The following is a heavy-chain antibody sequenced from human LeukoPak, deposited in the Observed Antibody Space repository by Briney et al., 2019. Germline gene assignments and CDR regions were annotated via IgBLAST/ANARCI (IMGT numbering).Heavy chain of an antibody. V-gene: IGHV3-20*04. J-gene: IGHJ4*02. D-gene: IGHD3-16*02. Sequence: GGSLRLSCAASGFTFDDYGMSWVRQAPGKGLEWVSGINWNGGSTGYADSVKGRFTISRDNAKNSLYLQMNSLRAEDTALYYCARGNVWGSYRYMEGFFDYWGQGTLVTVSS. CDR3: ARGNVWGSYRYMEGFFDY. CDR1: GFTFDDYG. CDR2: INWNGGST.